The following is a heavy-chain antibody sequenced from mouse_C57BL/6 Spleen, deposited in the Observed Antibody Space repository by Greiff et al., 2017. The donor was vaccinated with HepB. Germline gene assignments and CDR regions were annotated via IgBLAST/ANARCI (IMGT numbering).Heavy chain of an antibody. CDR1: GFTFSSYA. D-gene: IGHD1-1*01. CDR2: ISDGGSYT. V-gene: IGHV5-4*01. CDR3: ARESLTTVVAEGFDY. Sequence: EVNVVESGGGLVKPGGSLKLSCAASGFTFSSYAMSWVRQTPEKRLEWVATISDGGSYTYYPDNVKGRFTISRDNAKNNLYLQMSHLKSEDTAMYYCARESLTTVVAEGFDYWGQGTTLTVSS. J-gene: IGHJ2*01.